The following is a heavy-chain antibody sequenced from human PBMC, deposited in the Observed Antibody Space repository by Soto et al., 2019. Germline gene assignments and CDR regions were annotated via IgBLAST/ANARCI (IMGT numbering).Heavy chain of an antibody. CDR1: GFTFNNYG. J-gene: IGHJ3*01. Sequence: QVQLVESGGGVVQPGRSLRLSCAATGFTFNNYGLHWVRQAPGKGLEWVAVISFDGSDEYYADSVKGRFTISRDNSKNTMYLQMNSLRAEDSAVYYCAKDEGRDASGWHHKDAFDVWGQGTAVTVSS. V-gene: IGHV3-30*18. CDR3: AKDEGRDASGWHHKDAFDV. CDR2: ISFDGSDE. D-gene: IGHD6-19*01.